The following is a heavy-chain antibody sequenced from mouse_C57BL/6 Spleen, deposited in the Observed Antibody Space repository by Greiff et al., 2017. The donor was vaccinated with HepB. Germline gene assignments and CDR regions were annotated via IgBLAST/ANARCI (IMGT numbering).Heavy chain of an antibody. J-gene: IGHJ3*01. D-gene: IGHD4-1*01. CDR1: GFSFTSYG. CDR3: ASWDEFAY. CDR2: IWSGGST. V-gene: IGHV2-2*01. Sequence: QVQLKQSGPGLVQPSQSLSITCTVSGFSFTSYGVHWVRQSPGKGLEWLGVIWSGGSTDYNAAFISRLSISKDNSKSQVFFKMNSLQADDTAIYYCASWDEFAYWGQGTLVTVSA.